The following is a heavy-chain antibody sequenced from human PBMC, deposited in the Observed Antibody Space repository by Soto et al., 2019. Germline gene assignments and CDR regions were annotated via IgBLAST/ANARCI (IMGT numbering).Heavy chain of an antibody. Sequence: GGSLRLSSAASGFTFTTYRMNWVCQAPGKGIEWVSSISSTPNYIYYADSMKCRFTVSRDNAKNSVYLDMNSLSAEATAVYYCARESEDLTSNFDDRGQGTMGTV. V-gene: IGHV3-21*01. CDR2: ISSTPNYI. J-gene: IGHJ4*02. CDR1: GFTFTTYR. CDR3: ARESEDLTSNFDD.